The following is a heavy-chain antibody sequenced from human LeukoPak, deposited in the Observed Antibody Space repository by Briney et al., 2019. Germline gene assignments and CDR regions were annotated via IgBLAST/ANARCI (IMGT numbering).Heavy chain of an antibody. D-gene: IGHD2-15*01. V-gene: IGHV4-59*08. CDR1: GGSFSGYY. J-gene: IGHJ4*02. Sequence: PSETLSLTCAVYGGSFSGYYWSWIRQPPGKGLEWIGFIYYTGSTNYNPSLKSRVTISVDSSQNQFSLKLSSVTAADTAVYFCARHDGGAGWSSFDYWGQGTLVTVSS. CDR3: ARHDGGAGWSSFDY. CDR2: IYYTGST.